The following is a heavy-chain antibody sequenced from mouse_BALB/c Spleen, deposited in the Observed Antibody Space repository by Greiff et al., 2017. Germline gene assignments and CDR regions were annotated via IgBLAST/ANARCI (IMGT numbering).Heavy chain of an antibody. D-gene: IGHD1-1*01. J-gene: IGHJ4*01. CDR3: AREDYYGSSPYYYAMDY. CDR1: GFTFSSYG. Sequence: DVKLVESGGDLVKPGGSLKLSCAASGFTFSSYGMSWVRQTPDKRLEWVATISSGGSYTYYPDTVTGRFTISRDNAKNTLYLEMSSLRSEDTAMYYCAREDYYGSSPYYYAMDYWGQGTSVTVSS. CDR2: ISSGGSYT. V-gene: IGHV5-6*02.